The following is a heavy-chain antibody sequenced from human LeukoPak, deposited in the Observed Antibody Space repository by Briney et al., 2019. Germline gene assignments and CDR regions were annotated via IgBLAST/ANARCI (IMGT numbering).Heavy chain of an antibody. J-gene: IGHJ3*02. Sequence: SVKVSCKASGGTFSSYAISWVRQAPGQGLEWMGRIIPIFGTANYAQKFQGRVTITTDESTSTAYMELSGLRSEDTAVYYCARGGSSGWYTDIWGQGTMVTVSS. CDR3: ARGGSSGWYTDI. D-gene: IGHD6-19*01. CDR1: GGTFSSYA. V-gene: IGHV1-69*05. CDR2: IIPIFGTA.